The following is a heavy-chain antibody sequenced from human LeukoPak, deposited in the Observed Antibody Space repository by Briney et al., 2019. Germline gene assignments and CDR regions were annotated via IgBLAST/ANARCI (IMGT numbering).Heavy chain of an antibody. CDR3: ATLRGREYFGY. CDR1: GYTFTTYD. D-gene: IGHD3-16*01. J-gene: IGHJ4*02. V-gene: IGHV7-4-1*02. CDR2: INTNTGNP. Sequence: GASVKVSCKASGYTFTTYDMNWVRQAPGQGLEWMGWINTNTGNPTYAQGFTGRFVFSLDTSVSTAYLQLSSLKAEDTAVYYSATLRGREYFGYWGQGTLVTVSS.